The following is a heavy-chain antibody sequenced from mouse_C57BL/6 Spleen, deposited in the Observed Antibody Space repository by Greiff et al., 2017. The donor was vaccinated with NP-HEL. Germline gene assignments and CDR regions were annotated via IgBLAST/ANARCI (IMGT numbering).Heavy chain of an antibody. Sequence: QVQLKESGPGLVQPSQSLSITCTVSGFSLTSYGVHWVRQSPGKGLEWLGVIWSGGSTDYNAAFISRLSISKDNPKSQVFFKMNSLQADDTAIYYCARSYYSNYVRAMDYWGQGTSVTVSS. CDR3: ARSYYSNYVRAMDY. V-gene: IGHV2-2*01. CDR2: IWSGGST. D-gene: IGHD2-5*01. CDR1: GFSLTSYG. J-gene: IGHJ4*01.